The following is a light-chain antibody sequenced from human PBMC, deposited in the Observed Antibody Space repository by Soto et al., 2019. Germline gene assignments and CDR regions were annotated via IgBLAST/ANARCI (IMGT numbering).Light chain of an antibody. CDR1: QSVTIK. V-gene: IGKV1-27*01. CDR2: AAS. CDR3: QSYNTARPT. Sequence: TQSPATLSLSPGERATLSCRASQSVTIKLAWYQQKPGKPPQLLIYAASTLQSGVPSRFSGSGSGTDFTLTISGLQPEDLATYYCQSYNTARPTLGQGTRLEIK. J-gene: IGKJ5*01.